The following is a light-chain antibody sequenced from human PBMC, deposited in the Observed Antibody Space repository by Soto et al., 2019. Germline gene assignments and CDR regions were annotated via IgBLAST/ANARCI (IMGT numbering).Light chain of an antibody. J-gene: IGKJ1*01. CDR3: QHYNSYSEA. CDR1: QTISSW. Sequence: DLQMTQSPSTLSGSVGDRVTITCRASQTISSWLAWYQQKSGKAPKLLIYKASTLKSGVPSRFSGSGSGTEFTLTISSLQPDDFATYYCQHYNSYSEAFGQGTKVDIK. CDR2: KAS. V-gene: IGKV1-5*03.